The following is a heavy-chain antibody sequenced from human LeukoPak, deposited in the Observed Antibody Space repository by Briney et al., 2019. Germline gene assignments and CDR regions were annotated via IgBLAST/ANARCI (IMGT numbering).Heavy chain of an antibody. J-gene: IGHJ3*02. V-gene: IGHV5-51*01. CDR1: GYSFTSYW. Sequence: GESLKISCKGSGYSFTSYWSGWVRQMPGKGLEWMGIMYPGDSDARYSPSFQGQVTISADKSISTAYLQWSTLKASNTAMYYCARLRRWPSGAFDIWGQGTMVTVSS. D-gene: IGHD4-23*01. CDR3: ARLRRWPSGAFDI. CDR2: MYPGDSDA.